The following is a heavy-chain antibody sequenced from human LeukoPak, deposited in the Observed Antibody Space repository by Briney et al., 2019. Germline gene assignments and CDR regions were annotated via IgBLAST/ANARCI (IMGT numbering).Heavy chain of an antibody. CDR3: ARDSGYDPGWFDP. Sequence: SETLSLTCAVSGGSIYSHYWGWIRQPPGKGLEWIGDIYYKGNTNYNPSLKSRVTISVDTSKNQFSLKLNSVTAADTAVYYCARDSGYDPGWFDPWGQGTLVTVSS. J-gene: IGHJ5*02. CDR2: IYYKGNT. V-gene: IGHV4-59*11. CDR1: GGSIYSHY. D-gene: IGHD3-10*01.